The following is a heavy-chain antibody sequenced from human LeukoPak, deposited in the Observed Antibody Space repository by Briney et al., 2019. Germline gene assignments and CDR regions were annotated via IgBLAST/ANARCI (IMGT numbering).Heavy chain of an antibody. CDR3: ARQGLYYYGSGSYSLTGNWFDP. CDR1: GYSFTSYW. J-gene: IGHJ5*02. D-gene: IGHD3-10*01. V-gene: IGHV5-10-1*01. CDR2: IDPSDSYT. Sequence: GESLKISCKGSGYSFTSYWISWVRQMPGNRLGWMGRIDPSDSYTNYSPSFQGHVTISADKSISTAYLQWSSLKASDTAMYYCARQGLYYYGSGSYSLTGNWFDPWGQGTLVTVSS.